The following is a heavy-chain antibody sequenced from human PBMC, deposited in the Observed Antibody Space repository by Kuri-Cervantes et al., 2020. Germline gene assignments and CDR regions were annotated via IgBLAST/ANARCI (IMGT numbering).Heavy chain of an antibody. CDR2: IIPIFGTA. Sequence: SVKVSCKASGGTFSSYAISWVRQAPGQGLEWMGGIIPIFGTANYAQKFQGRVTMTRDTSTSTVYMELSSLRSEDTAVYYCANSGYDFNYYYMDVWGKGTTVTVSS. J-gene: IGHJ6*03. CDR1: GGTFSSYA. V-gene: IGHV1-69*05. CDR3: ANSGYDFNYYYMDV. D-gene: IGHD5-12*01.